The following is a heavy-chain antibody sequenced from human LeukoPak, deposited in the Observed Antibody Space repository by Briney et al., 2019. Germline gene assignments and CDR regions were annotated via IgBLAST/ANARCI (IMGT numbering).Heavy chain of an antibody. D-gene: IGHD3-10*01. J-gene: IGHJ4*02. CDR1: GYTFTGYY. Sequence: ASVKASCKDSGYTFTGYYMHWVRQAPGQGLEWMGRMNPNSGGTNYAQKFQGRGTMTRDTSISTAYMELSRLRSDDTAVYYCARDDRLAMVRGVIFLGYWGQGTLVTVSS. V-gene: IGHV1-2*06. CDR2: MNPNSGGT. CDR3: ARDDRLAMVRGVIFLGY.